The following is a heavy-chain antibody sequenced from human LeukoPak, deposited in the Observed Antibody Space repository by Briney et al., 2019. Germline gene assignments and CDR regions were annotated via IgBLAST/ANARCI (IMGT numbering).Heavy chain of an antibody. CDR3: AKNPDYDILTGTSFDY. D-gene: IGHD3-9*01. V-gene: IGHV3-23*01. CDR1: GFTFSSYA. Sequence: GGSLRLSCAASGFTFSSYAMSWVRQAPGKGLEWVSSISDSGGNTKYAVSVKGRFSISRDNSKNTLYLQMNSLRAEDTAVYYCAKNPDYDILTGTSFDYWGQGALVTVSS. J-gene: IGHJ4*02. CDR2: ISDSGGNT.